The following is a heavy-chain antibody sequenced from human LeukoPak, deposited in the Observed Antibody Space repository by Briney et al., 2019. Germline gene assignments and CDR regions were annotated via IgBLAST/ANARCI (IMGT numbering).Heavy chain of an antibody. CDR3: ARDNPYYDYVWGSYRPNWFDP. CDR1: GFDITILE. J-gene: IGHJ5*02. Sequence: GGSLRLSCAASGFDITILEMYWVRQAPAKGLEWISYSTSNGGTKYYADSVRGRFTISRDNSKNSLYLQLNSLRAEDTAVYYCARDNPYYDYVWGSYRPNWFDPWGQGTLVTVSS. CDR2: STSNGGTK. V-gene: IGHV3-48*03. D-gene: IGHD3-16*02.